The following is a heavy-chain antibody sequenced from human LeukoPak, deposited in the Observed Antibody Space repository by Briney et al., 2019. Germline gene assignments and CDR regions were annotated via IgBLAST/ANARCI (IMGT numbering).Heavy chain of an antibody. J-gene: IGHJ4*02. Sequence: PGGSLRLSCAASGFTFSSYWMHWVRRAPGKGLVWVSRINSDGSSTSYADSVKGRFTISRDNAKNTLYLQMNSLRAEDTALYYCATPPYRSDSGYWGQGTLVTVS. D-gene: IGHD6-19*01. CDR3: ATPPYRSDSGY. CDR1: GFTFSSYW. V-gene: IGHV3-74*01. CDR2: INSDGSST.